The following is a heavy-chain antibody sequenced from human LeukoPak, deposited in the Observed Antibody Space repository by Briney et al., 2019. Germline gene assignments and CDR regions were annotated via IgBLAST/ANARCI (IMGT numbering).Heavy chain of an antibody. CDR2: INHSGST. V-gene: IGHV4-34*01. J-gene: IGHJ4*02. CDR3: ARGGYWSGGSCYGGRFDY. CDR1: GGSFSGYY. D-gene: IGHD2-15*01. Sequence: SETLSLTCAVYGGSFSGYYWSWIRQPPGKGLEWIGEINHSGSTNYNPSLKSRVTISVDTSKNQFSLKLSSVTAADTAVYYCARGGYWSGGSCYGGRFDYWGQGTLVTVSS.